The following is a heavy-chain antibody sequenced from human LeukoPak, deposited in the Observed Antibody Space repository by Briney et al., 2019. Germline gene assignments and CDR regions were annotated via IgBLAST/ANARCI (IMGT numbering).Heavy chain of an antibody. Sequence: PGGSLRLSCAVSGFTLGNYAMAWVRQAPGKGLESVSSVSTDGTTYYAHSVKGRFTLSRDNFKNTLLLQMRSLRAEDAAVYYCAKLGHGGYYSYMDVWGKGTTVTVSS. CDR1: GFTLGNYA. CDR3: AKLGHGGYYSYMDV. CDR2: VSTDGTT. D-gene: IGHD3-16*01. J-gene: IGHJ6*03. V-gene: IGHV3-23*01.